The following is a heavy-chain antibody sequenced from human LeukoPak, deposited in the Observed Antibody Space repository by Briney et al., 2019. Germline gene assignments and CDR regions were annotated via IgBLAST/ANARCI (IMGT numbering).Heavy chain of an antibody. Sequence: PGGSLRLSCAASGFTFSDYYMSWIRQAPGKGLEWVSYISSSGSTIYYADSVKGRFTISRDNAKNSLYLQMNSLRAEDTAVYYCAREYYDSIWELAYFDYWGQGTLVTVSS. V-gene: IGHV3-11*04. CDR3: AREYYDSIWELAYFDY. D-gene: IGHD3-22*01. J-gene: IGHJ4*02. CDR2: ISSSGSTI. CDR1: GFTFSDYY.